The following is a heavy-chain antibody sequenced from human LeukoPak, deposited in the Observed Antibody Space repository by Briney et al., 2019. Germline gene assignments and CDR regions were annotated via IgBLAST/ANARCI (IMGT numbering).Heavy chain of an antibody. CDR1: GGTFSSYA. Sequence: ASVKVSCKASGGTFSSYAISWVRQAPGQGLEWMGGIIPIFGTANYVQKFQGRVTITADESTSTAYMELSSLRSEDTAVYYCARDSIGYDSRLVYYYYYMDVWGKGTTVTVSS. J-gene: IGHJ6*03. D-gene: IGHD5-12*01. CDR3: ARDSIGYDSRLVYYYYYMDV. CDR2: IIPIFGTA. V-gene: IGHV1-69*13.